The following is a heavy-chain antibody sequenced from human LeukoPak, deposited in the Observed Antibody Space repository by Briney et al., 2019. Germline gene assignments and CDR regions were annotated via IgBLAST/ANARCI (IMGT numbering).Heavy chain of an antibody. V-gene: IGHV4-39*01. CDR3: ARLGKGIAAAGTIDY. CDR2: IYYSGST. J-gene: IGHJ4*02. CDR1: GGSISSSSYY. Sequence: SETLSLTCTVSGGSISSSSYYWGWIRQPPGKGLEWLGSIYYSGSTYYNPSLKSRVTISVDTPKNQFSLKLSSVTAADTAVYYCARLGKGIAAAGTIDYWGQGTLVTVSS. D-gene: IGHD6-13*01.